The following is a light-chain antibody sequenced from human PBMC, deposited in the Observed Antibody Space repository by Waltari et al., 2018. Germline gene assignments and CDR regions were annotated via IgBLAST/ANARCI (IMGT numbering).Light chain of an antibody. J-gene: IGLJ2*01. Sequence: QSALTQPASVSGSPGQSITISCTGTSSDVGGYNYVSWYQQHPGNAPKLMIYDVSNRPSGVSNRFAGSKSGKTASLTISGLQAEDEADYYCSSDTSSNTLVVFGGGTKLTVL. CDR2: DVS. CDR1: SSDVGGYNY. V-gene: IGLV2-14*03. CDR3: SSDTSSNTLVV.